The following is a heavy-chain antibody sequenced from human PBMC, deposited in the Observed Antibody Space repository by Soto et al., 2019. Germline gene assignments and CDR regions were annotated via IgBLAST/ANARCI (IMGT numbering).Heavy chain of an antibody. J-gene: IGHJ5*02. CDR2: IYPGDSDT. CDR3: ARQYSSGWYQPNWFDP. V-gene: IGHV5-51*01. CDR1: GYSFTSYW. Sequence: PGESLKISCKGSGYSFTSYWIGWVRQMPGKGLEWMGIIYPGDSDTRYSPSFQGQVTISADKSISTAYLQWSSLKASDTAMYYCARQYSSGWYQPNWFDPWGQGTLVTVS. D-gene: IGHD6-19*01.